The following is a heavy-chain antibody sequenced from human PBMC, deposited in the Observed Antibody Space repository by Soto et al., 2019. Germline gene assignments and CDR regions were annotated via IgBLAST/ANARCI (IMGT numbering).Heavy chain of an antibody. CDR1: GVSISSGGYY. V-gene: IGHV4-31*03. Sequence: SETLPLTCNVSGVSISSGGYYWSWIRKHPGKGLEWIGYIYYSGSTYYNPSLKSRVTISVDTSKNQFSLKLSSVTAADTAVYYCARDLKNGPLPMDVWGKGTTVTVSS. J-gene: IGHJ6*03. CDR2: IYYSGST. D-gene: IGHD4-17*01. CDR3: ARDLKNGPLPMDV.